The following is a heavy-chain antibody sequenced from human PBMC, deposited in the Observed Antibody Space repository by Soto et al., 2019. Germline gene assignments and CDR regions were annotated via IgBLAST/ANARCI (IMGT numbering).Heavy chain of an antibody. CDR3: PRGGGYLSFDA. CDR1: DASITSIYH. Sequence: LSLTCAVSDASITSIYHWAWIRQPPGRGLEWLGYISHLETTYYNPSFQSRLSLSIGRTRNQFSLSLSSMTAADKAVDYCPRGGGYLSFDAWGQGITVTVSS. V-gene: IGHV4-30-2*01. J-gene: IGHJ4*02. CDR2: ISHLETT. D-gene: IGHD2-15*01.